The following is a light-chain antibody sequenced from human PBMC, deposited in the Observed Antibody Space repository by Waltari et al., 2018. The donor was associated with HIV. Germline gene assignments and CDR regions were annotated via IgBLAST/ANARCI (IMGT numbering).Light chain of an antibody. CDR2: EVS. V-gene: IGLV2-14*01. J-gene: IGLJ1*01. CDR3: SSYTSSSTPYV. CDR1: SRDVGGYNY. Sequence: QSALTQPASVSGSPGQSITISCTGTSRDVGGYNYVSCYKHHPGKAPKRMIYEVSNPPSGVSNRLSGSKSRNTASLSLSGLQAEEEADDYCSSYTSSSTPYVVGTGTKVTVL.